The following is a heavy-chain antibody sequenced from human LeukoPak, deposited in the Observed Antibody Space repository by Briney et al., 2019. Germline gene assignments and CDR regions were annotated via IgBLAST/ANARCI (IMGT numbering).Heavy chain of an antibody. Sequence: PGGSLRLSCAASGFTFSRNAMNWVRQAPGQGLEWVSGISGSGDNTYYADSVRGRFTISRDNAKNSLYLQINNLRAEDTAVYFCARGDWAPFDYWGQGSLLTVSS. CDR3: ARGDWAPFDY. D-gene: IGHD2-21*02. CDR1: GFTFSRNA. V-gene: IGHV3-23*01. CDR2: ISGSGDNT. J-gene: IGHJ4*02.